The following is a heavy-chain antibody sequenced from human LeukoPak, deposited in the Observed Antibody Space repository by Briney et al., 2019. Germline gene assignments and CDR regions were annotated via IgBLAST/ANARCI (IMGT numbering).Heavy chain of an antibody. CDR3: ARSGWEDYYYYMDV. J-gene: IGHJ6*03. CDR2: INAGNGNT. V-gene: IGHV1-3*03. CDR1: GYTFSSYA. D-gene: IGHD6-19*01. Sequence: GASVKVSCKASGYTFSSYAMHWVRQAPGQRLEWMGWINAGNGNTKFSHEFQGRVTITRDTSASTAYMELSSLRSEDTAVYYCARSGWEDYYYYMDVWGKGTTVTVSS.